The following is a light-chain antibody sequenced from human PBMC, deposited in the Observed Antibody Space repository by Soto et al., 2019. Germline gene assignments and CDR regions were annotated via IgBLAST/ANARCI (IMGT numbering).Light chain of an antibody. CDR2: KAS. CDR1: QTISSW. Sequence: DIQITQAPSTLSGHVGDRVTITCRASQTISSWLAWYQQKPGKAPKLLINKASTFKSGVPSKFSGSGSGTEFPLTIGILQRDDFSTYYCQHYNSYSEAFGQGAKV. V-gene: IGKV1-5*03. CDR3: QHYNSYSEA. J-gene: IGKJ1*01.